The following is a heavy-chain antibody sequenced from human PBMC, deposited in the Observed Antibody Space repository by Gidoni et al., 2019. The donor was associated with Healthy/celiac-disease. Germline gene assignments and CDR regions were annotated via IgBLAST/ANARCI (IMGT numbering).Heavy chain of an antibody. J-gene: IGHJ4*02. V-gene: IGHV3-21*01. Sequence: EVQLVESGGGLVKPGGSLRLSCAASGFTFSSYSMNWVRQAPGKGLEWDSSISSSSSYIYYADSVKGRFTISRDNAKNSLYLQMNSLRAEDTAVYYCARDFEYSSSQDYWGQGTLVTVSS. CDR2: ISSSSSYI. CDR1: GFTFSSYS. D-gene: IGHD6-6*01. CDR3: ARDFEYSSSQDY.